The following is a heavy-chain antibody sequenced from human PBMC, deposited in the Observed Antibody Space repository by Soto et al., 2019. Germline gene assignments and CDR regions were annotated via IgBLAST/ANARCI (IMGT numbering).Heavy chain of an antibody. D-gene: IGHD2-15*01. Sequence: QTLSLTCVISGDSVSSSSVAWNWVRQSPSRGLEWLGRTYYRSRWYSDFAVSVRGRIVINADTSKNQFSLQLNSVTPEDTAVYFCARSEEDSDYYYYGLDVWGQGTTVTVS. J-gene: IGHJ6*02. CDR1: GDSVSSSSVA. CDR2: TYYRSRWYS. V-gene: IGHV6-1*01. CDR3: ARSEEDSDYYYYGLDV.